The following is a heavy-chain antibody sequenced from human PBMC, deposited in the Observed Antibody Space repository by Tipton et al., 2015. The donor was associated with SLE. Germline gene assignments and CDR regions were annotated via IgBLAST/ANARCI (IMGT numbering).Heavy chain of an antibody. V-gene: IGHV4-59*01. CDR1: GGSISSYY. D-gene: IGHD3-22*01. Sequence: TLSLTCAVYGGSISSYYWSWIRQPPGKGLEWIGYIYYSGSTNYNPSLKSRVTISVDTSKNQFSLKLSSVTAADTAVYYCARVEYYDSSGLYYFDYWGQGTLVTVSS. J-gene: IGHJ4*02. CDR3: ARVEYYDSSGLYYFDY. CDR2: IYYSGST.